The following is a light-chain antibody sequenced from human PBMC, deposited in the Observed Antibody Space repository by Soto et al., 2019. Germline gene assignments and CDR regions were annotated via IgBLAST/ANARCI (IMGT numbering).Light chain of an antibody. CDR2: GNN. CDR1: SSNIGAGYD. Sequence: QSVLTQPPSVSGAPGQRVTISCTGSSSNIGAGYDVHWYQHLPGTAPKLLIYGNNNRPSGVPDRFSGSKSGTSASLAITGLQAEDETHYYCQSFDSSQSAVFGGGTKLTVL. CDR3: QSFDSSQSAV. V-gene: IGLV1-40*01. J-gene: IGLJ2*01.